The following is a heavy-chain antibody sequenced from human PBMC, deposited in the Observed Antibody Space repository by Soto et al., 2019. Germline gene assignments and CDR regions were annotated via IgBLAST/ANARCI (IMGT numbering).Heavy chain of an antibody. D-gene: IGHD3-3*01. CDR3: ASSPCSGYEYDH. CDR1: GFTFSSYW. CDR2: IKSDGSSR. J-gene: IGHJ5*02. Sequence: EVHLVESGGGLVQPGGSLRLSCEASGFTFSSYWKHWVRQVPGKGLVWVSRIKSDGSSRNYADSEEGRFTISRDTAKNTLYLQMNSLRAEDTAVYFCASSPCSGYEYDHWGQGTLVTVSS. V-gene: IGHV3-74*01.